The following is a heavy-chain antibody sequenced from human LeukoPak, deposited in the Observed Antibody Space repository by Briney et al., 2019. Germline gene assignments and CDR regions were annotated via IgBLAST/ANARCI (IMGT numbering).Heavy chain of an antibody. V-gene: IGHV3-30-3*01. D-gene: IGHD6-13*01. CDR3: AKAEYSSSWYLFDY. J-gene: IGHJ4*02. CDR2: ISYEGGSQ. CDR1: GFTFSNYA. Sequence: GGSLRLSCAASGFTFSNYAMHWVRQAPGKGLEWVAVISYEGGSQYYADSVKGRFTISRDNSKNTLYLQMNSLRAEDTAVYYCAKAEYSSSWYLFDYWGQGTLVTVSS.